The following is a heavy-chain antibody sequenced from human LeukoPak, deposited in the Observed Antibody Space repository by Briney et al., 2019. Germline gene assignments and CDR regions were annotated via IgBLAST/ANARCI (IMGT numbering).Heavy chain of an antibody. D-gene: IGHD1-14*01. CDR2: INQGGSDK. CDR3: TRDRSRAEDD. Sequence: GGSLRLSCAASGFTFSGHWMSWVRQAPGKGLEWVANINQGGSDKYYVDSVKGRFTISRDKANNLLYLQMNSLRGEDTAVYYCTRDRSRAEDDWGQGTLVTVSS. J-gene: IGHJ4*02. CDR1: GFTFSGHW. V-gene: IGHV3-7*01.